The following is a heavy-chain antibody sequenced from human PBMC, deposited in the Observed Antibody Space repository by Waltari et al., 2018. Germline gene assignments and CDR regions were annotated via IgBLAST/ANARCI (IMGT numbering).Heavy chain of an antibody. V-gene: IGHV1-69*14. CDR2: AIPIFGTA. CDR3: ASSGRSSWLDAFDI. D-gene: IGHD2-2*01. CDR1: GGTFSSYA. Sequence: QVQLVQSGAEVKKPGSSVKVSCKASGGTFSSYAISWVRQAPGQGLEWMGGAIPIFGTANDAQKFQGRVTITADKSTGTAYMELSSLRSEDTAVYYCASSGRSSWLDAFDIWGQGTMVIVSS. J-gene: IGHJ3*02.